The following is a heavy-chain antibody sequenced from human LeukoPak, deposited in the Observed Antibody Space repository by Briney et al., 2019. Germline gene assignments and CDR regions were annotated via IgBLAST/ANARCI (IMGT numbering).Heavy chain of an antibody. J-gene: IGHJ6*03. D-gene: IGHD1-14*01. CDR3: ARYHTDYYYYYYMDV. CDR2: MNPNSGNT. CDR1: GYTFTSYD. V-gene: IGHV1-8*01. Sequence: ASVKVSCKASGYTFTSYDINWVRQATGQGLEWMGWMNPNSGNTGYAQKFQGRVTMTRNTSISTAYMELSSLRSEDTAVYYCARYHTDYYYYYYMDVWGKGTTVTVSS.